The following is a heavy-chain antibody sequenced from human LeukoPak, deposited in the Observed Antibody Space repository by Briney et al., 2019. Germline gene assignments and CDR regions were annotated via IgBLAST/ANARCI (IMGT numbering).Heavy chain of an antibody. CDR2: IKSKTEGGTT. CDR3: TTAVLAAAGGRRFDP. V-gene: IGHV3-15*01. D-gene: IGHD6-13*01. CDR1: GITFSNAW. Sequence: GGSLRLSCAASGITFSNAWMSWVRQAPGKGLEWVGRIKSKTEGGTTDYAARVKGRFTISRDDSKNTLFLQMNSLKTEDTAVYYCTTAVLAAAGGRRFDPWGQGTLVTVSS. J-gene: IGHJ5*02.